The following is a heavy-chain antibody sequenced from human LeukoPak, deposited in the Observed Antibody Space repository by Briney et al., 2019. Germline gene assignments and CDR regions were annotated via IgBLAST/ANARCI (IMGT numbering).Heavy chain of an antibody. V-gene: IGHV3-43*02. CDR1: GFTFDEYA. Sequence: GGSLRLSCAASGFTFDEYAMHWVRQAPGKGVEWVSLIIGDGGSPYYAHSVNGRFTISRDNSKNSLYLQMNSLRTEDTALYYCAKLSGSYRNFDYWGQGTLVTVSS. CDR3: AKLSGSYRNFDY. D-gene: IGHD1-26*01. CDR2: IIGDGGSP. J-gene: IGHJ4*02.